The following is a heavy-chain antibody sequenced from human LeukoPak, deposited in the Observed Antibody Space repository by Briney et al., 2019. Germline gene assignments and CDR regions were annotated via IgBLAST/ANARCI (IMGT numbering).Heavy chain of an antibody. CDR2: IYYSGST. D-gene: IGHD3-22*01. J-gene: IGHJ4*02. CDR1: GGSISSYY. Sequence: SETLSLTCTVSGGSISSYYWSWIRQPPGKGLEWIGYIYYSGSTNYNPSLKSRVTISVDTSKNQFSLKLSSVTAADTAVYYCARSSQNFYWGDSSGYYFDYWGQGTLVTVSS. V-gene: IGHV4-59*01. CDR3: ARSSQNFYWGDSSGYYFDY.